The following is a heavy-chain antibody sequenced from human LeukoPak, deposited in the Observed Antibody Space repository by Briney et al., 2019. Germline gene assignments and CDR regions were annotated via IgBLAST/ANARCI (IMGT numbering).Heavy chain of an antibody. CDR2: IYYSGST. D-gene: IGHD3-22*01. J-gene: IGHJ4*02. CDR1: GGSISSYY. Sequence: SETLSLTCTVSGGSISSYYWSWIRQPPGKGLEWIGYIYYSGSTNYNPSLKSRVTISVDTSKNQFSLKLSSVTAADTAVYYCARSSQNFYWGDSSGYYFDYWGQGTLVTVSS. V-gene: IGHV4-59*01. CDR3: ARSSQNFYWGDSSGYYFDY.